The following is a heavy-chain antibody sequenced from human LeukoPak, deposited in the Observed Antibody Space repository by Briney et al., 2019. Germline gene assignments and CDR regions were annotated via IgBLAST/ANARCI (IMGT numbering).Heavy chain of an antibody. CDR1: GGSISSGGYY. CDR2: IYHTGST. Sequence: SETLSLTGTVSGGSISSGGYYWSWIRQPPGKGLEWIGYIYHTGSTYYNPSLNSRVPTSVDTSKNQYSLKLSSVPAADTAVYYCARPIEDWFDPWGQGTLVTVSS. D-gene: IGHD2-15*01. J-gene: IGHJ5*02. CDR3: ARPIEDWFDP. V-gene: IGHV4-30-2*01.